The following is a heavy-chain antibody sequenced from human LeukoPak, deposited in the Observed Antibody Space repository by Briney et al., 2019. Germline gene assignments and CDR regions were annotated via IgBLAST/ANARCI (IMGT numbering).Heavy chain of an antibody. J-gene: IGHJ4*02. CDR1: GGTFSSYT. CDR2: IIPILGIA. CDR3: ARAPLYCSGGSCYGHYFDY. Sequence: ASVKVSCKASGGTFSSYTISWVRQAPGQGLEWMGRIIPILGIANYAQKFQGRVTITADESTSTAYIELSSLRSEDTAVYYCARAPLYCSGGSCYGHYFDYWGQGTLVTVSS. D-gene: IGHD2-15*01. V-gene: IGHV1-69*02.